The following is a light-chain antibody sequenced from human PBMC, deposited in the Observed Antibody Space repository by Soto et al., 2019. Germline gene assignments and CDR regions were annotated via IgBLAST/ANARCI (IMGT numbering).Light chain of an antibody. CDR2: EVS. V-gene: IGLV2-14*01. CDR3: SSYTSSSTRV. J-gene: IGLJ3*02. CDR1: RSDVGGYNY. Sequence: QSALTQPASVSGSPGQSVTISCTGTRSDVGGYNYVSWYQHHPGKAPKLMIYEVSNRPSGVSNRFSGSKSGNTASLTISGLQAEDEADYYCSSYTSSSTRVFGGRTKLTVL.